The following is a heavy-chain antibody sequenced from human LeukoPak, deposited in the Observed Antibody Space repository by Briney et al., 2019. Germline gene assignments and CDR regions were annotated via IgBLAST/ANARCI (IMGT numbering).Heavy chain of an antibody. J-gene: IGHJ5*02. V-gene: IGHV4-59*08. D-gene: IGHD3-22*01. Sequence: SETLSLTCTVSGGSISSYYWSWIRQPAGKGLEWIGYIYYSGSTNYNPSLKSRVTISVDTSKNQFSLKLSSVTAADTAVYYCARALWPYYYDSSGYPTSHFDPWGQGTLVTVSS. CDR2: IYYSGST. CDR3: ARALWPYYYDSSGYPTSHFDP. CDR1: GGSISSYY.